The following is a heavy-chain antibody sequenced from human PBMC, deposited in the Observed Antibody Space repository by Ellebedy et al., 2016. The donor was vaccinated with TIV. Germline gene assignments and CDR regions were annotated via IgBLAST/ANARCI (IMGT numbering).Heavy chain of an antibody. D-gene: IGHD6-25*01. J-gene: IGHJ4*02. V-gene: IGHV4-59*01. CDR2: IYYSGST. CDR1: GASISSYF. CDR3: ASAQSGYYFDH. Sequence: MPSETLSLTCTVSGASISSYFWTWIRQPPGKGLEWIGSIYYSGSTNYSPFLRSRVTMSIDTSKKQFSLKLSSVTAADTAIYYCASAQSGYYFDHWGQGALVTVSS.